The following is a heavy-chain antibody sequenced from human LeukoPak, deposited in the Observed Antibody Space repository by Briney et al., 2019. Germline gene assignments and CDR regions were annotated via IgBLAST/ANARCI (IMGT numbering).Heavy chain of an antibody. D-gene: IGHD3-3*01. CDR2: IYTSGST. CDR1: GGSISSYY. Sequence: SETLSLTCTVSGGSISSYYWSWIRQPAGKGLEWIGRIYTSGSTNYNPSLKSRVTMSVDTSKNQFSLKLSSVTAADTAVYYCARVNYDFWSGYGMDVWGQGTTVTVSS. J-gene: IGHJ6*02. V-gene: IGHV4-4*07. CDR3: ARVNYDFWSGYGMDV.